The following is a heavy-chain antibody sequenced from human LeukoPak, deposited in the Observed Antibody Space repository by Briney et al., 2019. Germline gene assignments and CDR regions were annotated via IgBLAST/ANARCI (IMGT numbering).Heavy chain of an antibody. CDR2: TYYRSKWYN. J-gene: IGHJ3*02. CDR3: ARVVQEYCSTTSCYVGAFDI. CDR1: GDSVSSNSAA. V-gene: IGHV6-1*01. Sequence: SQTLSLTCAISGDSVSSNSAAWNWIRQSPSRGLEWLGRTYYRSKWYNDYAVSVKSRITINPDTSKNQFSLQLNSVTPEDTAVYYCARVVQEYCSTTSCYVGAFDIWGQGTMVTVSS. D-gene: IGHD2-2*01.